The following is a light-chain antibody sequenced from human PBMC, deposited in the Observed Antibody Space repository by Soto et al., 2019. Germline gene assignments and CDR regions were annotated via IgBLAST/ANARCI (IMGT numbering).Light chain of an antibody. CDR1: QSISSY. Sequence: DIQMTQSPSSLSASVGDRVTITCRASQSISSYLNWYQQKPGKAPQLLIYAASRLQSGVPSRFSGSGSGTDFTLSISSLQPEDFATYYCQQSYSTPRTFGQGPKVDIK. CDR2: AAS. J-gene: IGKJ1*01. V-gene: IGKV1-39*01. CDR3: QQSYSTPRT.